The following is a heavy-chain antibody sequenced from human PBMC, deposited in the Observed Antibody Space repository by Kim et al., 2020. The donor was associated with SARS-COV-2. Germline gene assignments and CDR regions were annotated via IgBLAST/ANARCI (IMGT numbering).Heavy chain of an antibody. CDR1: GYTFTSYY. D-gene: IGHD6-13*01. J-gene: IGHJ4*02. V-gene: IGHV1-46*01. Sequence: ASVKVSCKASGYTFTSYYMHWVRQAPGQGLEWMGIINPSGGSTSYAQKFQGRVTMTRDTSTSTVYMELSSLRSEDTAVYYCARGAALGWSSSWPQPYYFDYWGQGTLVTVSS. CDR3: ARGAALGWSSSWPQPYYFDY. CDR2: INPSGGST.